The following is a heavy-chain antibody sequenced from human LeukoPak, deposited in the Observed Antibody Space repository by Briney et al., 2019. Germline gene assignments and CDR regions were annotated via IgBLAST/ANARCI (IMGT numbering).Heavy chain of an antibody. CDR1: GFTFSNVW. J-gene: IGHJ4*02. CDR3: QGSSHEPDFFDH. V-gene: IGHV3-15*01. CDR2: IKSITDGGTA. Sequence: PGGSLRLSCSASGFTFSNVWMSWVRQAPGKGLEGVGRIKSITDGGTADYAAPVKGRFSISRDDSKNTLYLQMNSLKTEDTAVYYCQGSSHEPDFFDHWGQGTLVTDSS. D-gene: IGHD6-13*01.